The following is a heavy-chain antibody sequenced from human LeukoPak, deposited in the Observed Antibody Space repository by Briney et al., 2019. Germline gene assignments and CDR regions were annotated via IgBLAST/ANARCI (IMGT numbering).Heavy chain of an antibody. CDR1: GGTFSSYA. V-gene: IGHV1-69*13. J-gene: IGHJ6*03. Sequence: SVKVSCKASGGTFSSYAISWVRQAPGQGLEWMGGIIPIFGTANYAQKFQGRVTITADESTSTAYMELSSLRAEDTAVYYCAKDLLPSYYYYMDVWGKGTTVTVSS. CDR2: IIPIFGTA. CDR3: AKDLLPSYYYYMDV.